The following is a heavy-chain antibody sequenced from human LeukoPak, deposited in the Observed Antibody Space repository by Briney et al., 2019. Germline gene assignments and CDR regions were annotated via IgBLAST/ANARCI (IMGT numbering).Heavy chain of an antibody. CDR3: ARGGLLDY. CDR1: GYTFTGYY. V-gene: IGHV1-2*02. Sequence: ASVNVSCKAFGYTFTGYYMHWVRQAPGQGLEWMGWINASSGGTNDAQKFQGRFTMTRDKSNSTAYMELSRLRSDDTAVYYCARGGLLDYWGQGTLVTVSS. CDR2: INASSGGT. D-gene: IGHD1-26*01. J-gene: IGHJ4*02.